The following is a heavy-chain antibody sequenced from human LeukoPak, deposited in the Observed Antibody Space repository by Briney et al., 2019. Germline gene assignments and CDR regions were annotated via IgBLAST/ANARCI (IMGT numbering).Heavy chain of an antibody. Sequence: SVKVSCTASGGTFSSYAISWVRQAPGQGLEWMGGIIPIFGTANYAQKFQGRVTITADESTSTAYMELSSLRSEDTAVYYCARSPRTVTTYYFDYWGQGTLVTVSS. V-gene: IGHV1-69*01. CDR3: ARSPRTVTTYYFDY. D-gene: IGHD4-11*01. J-gene: IGHJ4*02. CDR1: GGTFSSYA. CDR2: IIPIFGTA.